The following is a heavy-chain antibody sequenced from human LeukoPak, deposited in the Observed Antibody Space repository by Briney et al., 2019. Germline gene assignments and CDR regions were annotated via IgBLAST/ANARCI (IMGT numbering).Heavy chain of an antibody. D-gene: IGHD2-2*01. CDR1: GGSISSGSYY. Sequence: SETLSLTCTVSGGSISSGSYYWSWIRQPAGKGLEWIGRIYTSGSTNYNPSLKSRVTISVDTSKNQFSLKLSSVTAADTAVYYCARGPPPYCSSTSCSWVPQDYWGQETLVTVSS. CDR3: ARGPPPYCSSTSCSWVPQDY. CDR2: IYTSGST. V-gene: IGHV4-61*02. J-gene: IGHJ4*02.